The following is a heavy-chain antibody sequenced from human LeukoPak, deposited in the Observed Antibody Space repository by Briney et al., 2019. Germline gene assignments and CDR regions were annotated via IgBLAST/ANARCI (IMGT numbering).Heavy chain of an antibody. CDR1: GFTFDDYG. J-gene: IGHJ4*02. D-gene: IGHD6-19*01. CDR3: AKDWGSGWYLDY. V-gene: IGHV3-23*01. CDR2: ISGSDGIT. Sequence: GGSLRLSCAASGFTFDDYGMSWVRQAPGKGLEWVSTISGSDGITYYADSVKGRFTISRDNSKNTLYLQMNSLRAEDTAVYYCAKDWGSGWYLDYWGQGTLVTVSS.